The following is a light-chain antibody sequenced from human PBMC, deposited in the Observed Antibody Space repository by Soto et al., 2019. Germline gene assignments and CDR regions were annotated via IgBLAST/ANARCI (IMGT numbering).Light chain of an antibody. J-gene: IGKJ3*01. V-gene: IGKV1-9*01. CDR2: AAS. Sequence: DIQLTQSPSFLSASVGDRVTITCRASQGISSYLAWYQQKPGKAPKLLIYAASTLLSGVPSRFSGSASGTEFTLTSGRLPPEDFATYYCQQLNGYPLTFGPGTKVDIK. CDR3: QQLNGYPLT. CDR1: QGISSY.